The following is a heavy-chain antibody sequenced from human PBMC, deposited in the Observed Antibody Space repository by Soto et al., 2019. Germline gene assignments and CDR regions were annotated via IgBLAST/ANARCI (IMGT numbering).Heavy chain of an antibody. CDR1: GFNFIFYA. V-gene: IGHV3-30-3*01. J-gene: IGHJ4*02. Sequence: SLRLYCTSSGFNFIFYAMHWVRQTPGKGLEWVAVISFDGNNIYYSDPVRGRFNISRDSSSSMLYLQMNNLKPEDSAIYYCARVGCSSIWFATQFDNWGQGTMVTVSS. CDR3: ARVGCSSIWFATQFDN. CDR2: ISFDGNNI. D-gene: IGHD2-2*01.